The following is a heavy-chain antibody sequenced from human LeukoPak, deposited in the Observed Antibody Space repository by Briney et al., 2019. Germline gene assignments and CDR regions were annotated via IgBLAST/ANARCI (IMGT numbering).Heavy chain of an antibody. CDR1: GFTFSSYE. J-gene: IGHJ3*02. Sequence: PGGSLRLSCAASGFTFSSYEMNWVRQAPGKGLEWVSYISSSGSTIYYADSVKGRFTISRDNAKNSLYLQMNSLRAEDTAVYYCAREDQQLVRAFDIWGQGTMVTVSS. CDR2: ISSSGSTI. V-gene: IGHV3-48*03. CDR3: AREDQQLVRAFDI. D-gene: IGHD6-13*01.